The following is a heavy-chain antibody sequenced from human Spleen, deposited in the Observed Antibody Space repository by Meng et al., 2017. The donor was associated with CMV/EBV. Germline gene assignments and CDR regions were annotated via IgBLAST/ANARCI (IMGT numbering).Heavy chain of an antibody. D-gene: IGHD1-7*01. V-gene: IGHV3-30*03. J-gene: IGHJ4*02. CDR2: ISYDGDNK. CDR1: GFTFSSYS. CDR3: ARESNYNVLDY. Sequence: GGSLRLSCAASGFTFSSYSMNWVRQAPGEGLEWVASISYDGDNKHYADSVKGRFTISRDNSKNTLYLQMRSLRVEDTAVYYCARESNYNVLDYWGQGSLVTVSS.